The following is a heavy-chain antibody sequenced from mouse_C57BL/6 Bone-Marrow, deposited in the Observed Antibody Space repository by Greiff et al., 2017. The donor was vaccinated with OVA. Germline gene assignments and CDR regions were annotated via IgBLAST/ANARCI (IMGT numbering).Heavy chain of an antibody. J-gene: IGHJ3*01. CDR3: ARYYDGYFPFAY. CDR1: GYTFTSYW. D-gene: IGHD2-3*01. Sequence: QVQLQQSGAELVKPGASVKMSCKASGYTFTSYWITWVKQRPGQGLEWIGDIYPGSGSTNYNEKFKSKATLTVDTSSSTAYMQLSSLTSEDSAVYYCARYYDGYFPFAYWGQGTLVTVSA. CDR2: IYPGSGST. V-gene: IGHV1-55*01.